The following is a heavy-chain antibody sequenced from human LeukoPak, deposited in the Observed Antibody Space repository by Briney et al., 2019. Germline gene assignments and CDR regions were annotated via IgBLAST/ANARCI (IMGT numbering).Heavy chain of an antibody. D-gene: IGHD4-17*01. CDR1: GYAFSSYA. Sequence: ASVKVSCKASGYAFSSYAIPWVRQAPGQGLEWMGWISAYNGNTNYAQKLQGRVTMTTDTSTSTAYMELSRLRSDDTAGYYCASGFAQEHYGDSVANCFDPWGQGTLATVSS. V-gene: IGHV1-18*01. CDR2: ISAYNGNT. CDR3: ASGFAQEHYGDSVANCFDP. J-gene: IGHJ5*02.